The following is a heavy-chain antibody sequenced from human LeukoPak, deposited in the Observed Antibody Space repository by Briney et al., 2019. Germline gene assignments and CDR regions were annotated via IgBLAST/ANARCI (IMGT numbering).Heavy chain of an antibody. V-gene: IGHV4-30-4*08. CDR2: IYYSGST. CDR1: GFTFSDYY. J-gene: IGHJ4*02. D-gene: IGHD3-22*01. CDR3: AREDYYDSSGYPKELDY. Sequence: LRLSCAASGFTFSDYYMSWIRQPPGKGLEWIGYIYYSGSTYYNPSLKSRVTISVDTSKNQFSLKLSSVTAADTAVYYCAREDYYDSSGYPKELDYWGQGTLVTVSS.